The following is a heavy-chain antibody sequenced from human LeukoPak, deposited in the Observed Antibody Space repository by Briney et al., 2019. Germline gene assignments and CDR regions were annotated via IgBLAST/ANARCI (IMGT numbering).Heavy chain of an antibody. Sequence: PSETLSLTCTVSGGSISXXXXXXXRXXPGXGLEXIGYIYYSGSTNYNPSLKSXVTISXXTXKNQFSLKLSSVTAADTAVYYCASNYYGSGSLDYWGQGNLVTVSS. V-gene: IGHV4-59*08. CDR2: IYYSGST. J-gene: IGHJ4*02. D-gene: IGHD3-10*01. CDR3: ASNYYGSGSLDY. CDR1: GGSISXXX.